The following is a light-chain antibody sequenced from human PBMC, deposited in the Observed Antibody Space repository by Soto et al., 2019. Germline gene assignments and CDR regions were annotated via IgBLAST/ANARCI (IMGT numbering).Light chain of an antibody. Sequence: DIQMTQSPSILSASVGDRVTITYRATQNINTWLAWYQQKPGKAPKMLIYDASRLQNGVPSRFSGSGSGTQFTLTISSLQPDDFATYYCQQSNGFGPGTKLDVK. J-gene: IGKJ2*01. CDR3: QQSNG. CDR1: QNINTW. V-gene: IGKV1-5*01. CDR2: DAS.